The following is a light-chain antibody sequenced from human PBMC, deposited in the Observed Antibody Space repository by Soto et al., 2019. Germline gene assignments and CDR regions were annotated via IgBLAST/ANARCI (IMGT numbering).Light chain of an antibody. CDR2: DAS. J-gene: IGKJ5*01. CDR1: QGISSA. V-gene: IGKV1-13*02. CDR3: QQFNSYPIN. Sequence: AIQLTQSPSSLSASVGDRVTITCRASQGISSALAWYQQKPGKAPKLLIYDASSLESGVPSRFSGSGSGTDFTLTISRMQTEDFETYYCQQFNSYPINFGQGTRLEIK.